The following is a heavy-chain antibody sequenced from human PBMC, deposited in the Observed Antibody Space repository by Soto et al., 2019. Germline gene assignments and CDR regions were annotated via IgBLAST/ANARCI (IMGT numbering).Heavy chain of an antibody. Sequence: EVQLLESGGGLVQPGGSLRLSCTASEFTFSSYAMSWVRQAPGKGLEWVSTITGSGGNTYYADSVKGRFTISRDNSKNTLYLQMNSLRADDTAVYYCAKPHIRYSGYDWGQGTLVTVSS. J-gene: IGHJ4*02. V-gene: IGHV3-23*01. CDR3: AKPHIRYSGYD. D-gene: IGHD5-12*01. CDR1: EFTFSSYA. CDR2: ITGSGGNT.